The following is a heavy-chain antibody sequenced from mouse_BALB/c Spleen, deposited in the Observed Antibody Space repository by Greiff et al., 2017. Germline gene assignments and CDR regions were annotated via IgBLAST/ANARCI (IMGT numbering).Heavy chain of an antibody. CDR2: IIPYNGDT. D-gene: IGHD2-4*01. Sequence: VQLQQSGPELVKPGASVKISCKASGYSFTGYFMNWVMQSHGKSLEWIGRIIPYNGDTFYNQKFKGKATLTVDKSSSTAHMELRSLASEDSAVYYCARAITTPYYAMDYWGQGTSVTVSA. V-gene: IGHV1-20*02. CDR3: ARAITTPYYAMDY. CDR1: GYSFTGYF. J-gene: IGHJ4*01.